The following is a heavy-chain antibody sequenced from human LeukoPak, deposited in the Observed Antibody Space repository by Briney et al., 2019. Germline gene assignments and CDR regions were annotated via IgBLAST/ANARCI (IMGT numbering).Heavy chain of an antibody. CDR2: VHYSGTT. J-gene: IGHJ3*02. Sequence: PSESLSLTCTVSGDSISTYYWSWMRQPPGKGREWNGYVHYSGTTNYNPSLKSRVTISVDASKNQFSLKLTSLTAADTAVYYCARPGSGYTASGAFDIWGQGTMVTVSS. CDR1: GDSISTYY. CDR3: ARPGSGYTASGAFDI. V-gene: IGHV4-59*08. D-gene: IGHD5-18*01.